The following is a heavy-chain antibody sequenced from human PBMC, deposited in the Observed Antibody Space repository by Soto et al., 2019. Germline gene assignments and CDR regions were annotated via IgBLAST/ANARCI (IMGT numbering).Heavy chain of an antibody. D-gene: IGHD6-19*01. CDR2: ISYDGSKE. CDR1: GFTFNIYG. Sequence: GGSLRLSCAASGFTFNIYGMQWVRQAPGKGLEWVAVISYDGSKEYYGDSVKGRFTISRDNSKNTLYLQMNSLRSEDTAVYYCAKVKDSSGWYPYYYGIDVWGQGTTVTVSS. V-gene: IGHV3-30*18. CDR3: AKVKDSSGWYPYYYGIDV. J-gene: IGHJ6*02.